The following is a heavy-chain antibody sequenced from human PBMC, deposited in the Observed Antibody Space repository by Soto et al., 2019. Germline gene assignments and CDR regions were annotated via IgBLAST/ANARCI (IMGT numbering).Heavy chain of an antibody. V-gene: IGHV3-23*01. CDR3: AKDVNYYDSSGYYY. J-gene: IGHJ4*02. CDR1: GFTFSSYA. Sequence: PGGSLRLSCAASGFTFSSYAMSWVRQAPGKGLEWVSAISGSGGSTYYADSVKGRFTISRDNSKNTLYLQMNSLRAEDTAVYYCAKDVNYYDSSGYYYWGQGTLVTVSS. D-gene: IGHD3-22*01. CDR2: ISGSGGST.